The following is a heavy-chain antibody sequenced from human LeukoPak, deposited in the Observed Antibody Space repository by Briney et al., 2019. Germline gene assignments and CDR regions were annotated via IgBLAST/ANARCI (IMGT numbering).Heavy chain of an antibody. CDR1: GYTFTSYG. D-gene: IGHD3-9*01. CDR3: ARGFNILTGYYYVGAFDI. CDR2: ISAYNGNT. V-gene: IGHV1-18*04. J-gene: IGHJ3*02. Sequence: ASVKVSCKASGYTFTSYGISWVRQAPGQGLEWMGWISAYNGNTNYAQKLQGRVTMTTDTSTSTAYMELRSLRSDDTAVYYCARGFNILTGYYYVGAFDIWGQGTMVTVSS.